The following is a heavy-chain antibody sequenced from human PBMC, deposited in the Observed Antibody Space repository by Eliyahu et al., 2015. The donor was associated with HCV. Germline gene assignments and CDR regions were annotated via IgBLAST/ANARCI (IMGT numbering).Heavy chain of an antibody. Sequence: QVQLVQSGAEVKKPGAXVKVSXKASGYXFTGYYMXWVRQAPGQGLEWMGGINXNSGGTNYAQKFQGRVTMTRDTSISTAYMELSRLRSDDTAVYYCASASFPTYSNCPNYWGQGTLVTVSS. CDR3: ASASFPTYSNCPNY. CDR1: GYXFTGYY. V-gene: IGHV1-2*02. D-gene: IGHD4-11*01. CDR2: INXNSGGT. J-gene: IGHJ4*02.